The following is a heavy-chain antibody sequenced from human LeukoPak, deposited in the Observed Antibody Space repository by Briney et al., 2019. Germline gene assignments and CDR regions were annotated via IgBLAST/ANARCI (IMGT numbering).Heavy chain of an antibody. J-gene: IGHJ4*02. V-gene: IGHV4-39*01. D-gene: IGHD3-10*01. CDR3: ARLGGTGSYDLVGY. CDR1: GGSISSSSYY. CDR2: IYYSGST. Sequence: PSETLSLTCTVSGGSISSSSYYWGWIRQPPGEGLEWIGSIYYSGSTYYNPSLKSRVTISVDASKNQFSLKLNSVTAADTALYYCARLGGTGSYDLVGYWGQGTLVTVSS.